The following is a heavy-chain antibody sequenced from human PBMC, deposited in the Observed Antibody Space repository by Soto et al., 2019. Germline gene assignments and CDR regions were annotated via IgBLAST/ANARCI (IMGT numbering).Heavy chain of an antibody. CDR3: AKDRAPSDA. Sequence: EEQLLESGGGLAQPGGSLRLSCAASGFILSNFAMNWVRQAPGKGLEWVSTISGSGGSTYYADSVKGRFTISRDNSKIMLYVQMNSLRVEDTAVYYCAKDRAPSDAWGQGTTVTVSS. CDR1: GFILSNFA. CDR2: ISGSGGST. V-gene: IGHV3-23*01. J-gene: IGHJ6*02.